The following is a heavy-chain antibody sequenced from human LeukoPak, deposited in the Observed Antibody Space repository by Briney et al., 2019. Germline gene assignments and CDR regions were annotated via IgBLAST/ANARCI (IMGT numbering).Heavy chain of an antibody. CDR3: ARGSPTYYYDSSGYCAFDY. V-gene: IGHV4-59*01. Sequence: PSETLSLTCTVSGGSISSYYWSWIRQPPGKGLEWIGYMYYSGSTNYNPSLKSRVTISVDTSKNQFSLKLSSVTAADTAVYYCARGSPTYYYDSSGYCAFDYWGQGTLVTVSS. CDR1: GGSISSYY. CDR2: MYYSGST. J-gene: IGHJ4*02. D-gene: IGHD3-22*01.